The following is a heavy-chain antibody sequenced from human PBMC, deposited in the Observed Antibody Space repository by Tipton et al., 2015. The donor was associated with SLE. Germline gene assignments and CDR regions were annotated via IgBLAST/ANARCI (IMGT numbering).Heavy chain of an antibody. V-gene: IGHV4-59*12. Sequence: TLSLTCTVSGGSISSYYWSWIRQPPGKGLEWIGSIHYSGSTYDNPSFKSRVTISVDTSKNQFSLKLSSVTAADTAVYYCARTEQGTGCYYRLVFEIWGQGTLVTVSS. CDR1: GGSISSYY. J-gene: IGHJ4*02. CDR3: ARTEQGTGCYYRLVFEI. CDR2: IHYSGST. D-gene: IGHD3-10*01.